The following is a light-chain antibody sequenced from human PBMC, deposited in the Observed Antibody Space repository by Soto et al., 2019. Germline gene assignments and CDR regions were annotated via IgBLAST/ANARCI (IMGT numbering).Light chain of an antibody. CDR2: LGS. Sequence: IVVTQNPLSLPVTPGEPASISCISIHILLHSNGYNYLHWYLQKPGQSPQLLIYLGSNRASGVPDRFSGSGSGTDFTLKISRVEAEDVGVYYCMQALQNPSTFGQGTKVDIK. V-gene: IGKV2-28*01. J-gene: IGKJ1*01. CDR3: MQALQNPST. CDR1: HILLHSNGYNY.